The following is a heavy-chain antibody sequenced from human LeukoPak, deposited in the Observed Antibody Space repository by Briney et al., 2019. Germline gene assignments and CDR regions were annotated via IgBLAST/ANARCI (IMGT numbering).Heavy chain of an antibody. V-gene: IGHV3-23*01. CDR1: GFTFSSYS. CDR2: ISGSGGST. J-gene: IGHJ1*01. Sequence: PGGSLRLSCAAPGFTFSSYSMNWVRQAPGKGLEWVSAISGSGGSTYYADSVRGRFTISRDNSKNTLYLQMNSLRAEDTAVYYCAKDYVSSRQGEYFQHWGQGTLVTVSS. CDR3: AKDYVSSRQGEYFQH. D-gene: IGHD2-2*01.